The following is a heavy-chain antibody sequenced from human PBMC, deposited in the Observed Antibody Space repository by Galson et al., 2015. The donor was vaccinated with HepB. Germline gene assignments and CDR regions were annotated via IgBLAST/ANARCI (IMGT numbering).Heavy chain of an antibody. V-gene: IGHV4-30-4*01. CDR2: IYYSGST. Sequence: SLTCTVSGGSISSGDYYWSWIRQPPGKGLEWIGYIYYSGSTYYNPSLKSRVTISVDTSKNQFSLKLSSVTAADTAVYYCARGVEDGYNPIYFDYWGQGTLVTVSS. CDR3: ARGVEDGYNPIYFDY. CDR1: GGSISSGDYY. D-gene: IGHD5-24*01. J-gene: IGHJ4*02.